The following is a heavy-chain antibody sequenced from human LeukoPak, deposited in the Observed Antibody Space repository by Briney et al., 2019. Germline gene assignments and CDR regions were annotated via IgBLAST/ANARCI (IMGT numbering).Heavy chain of an antibody. CDR2: ISLGSDAI. Sequence: GGSLRLSCAASGFTSSNSAMSWVRQAPGKGLEWVSSISLGSDAIYYADSVKGRFAISRDNSKNMVYLQMDSLRAEDTAVYYCAKSHVTTATGTGRYFDYWGQGTLVTVSS. CDR1: GFTSSNSA. J-gene: IGHJ4*02. CDR3: AKSHVTTATGTGRYFDY. D-gene: IGHD3-9*01. V-gene: IGHV3-23*01.